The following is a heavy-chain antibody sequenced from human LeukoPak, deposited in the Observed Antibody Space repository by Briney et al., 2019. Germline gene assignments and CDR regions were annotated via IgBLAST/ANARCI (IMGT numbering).Heavy chain of an antibody. D-gene: IGHD6-6*01. CDR2: ISSNGGST. J-gene: IGHJ4*01. Sequence: GGSLRLSCAASGFTFSSYAMHWVRQAPGKGLEYVSAISSNGGSTYYANSVKGRFTISRDNAKNSLHLQMNSLRAEDTAVYYCARDDRDISSFRFDYWGHGILVTVSS. CDR1: GFTFSSYA. V-gene: IGHV3-64*01. CDR3: ARDDRDISSFRFDY.